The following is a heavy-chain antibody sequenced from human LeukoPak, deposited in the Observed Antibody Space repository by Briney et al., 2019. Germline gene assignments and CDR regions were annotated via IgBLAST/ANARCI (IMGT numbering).Heavy chain of an antibody. CDR2: ISAYNGNT. J-gene: IGHJ3*02. V-gene: IGHV1-18*01. D-gene: IGHD6-19*01. CDR1: GYTFTSYG. Sequence: GASVKVSCKASGYTFTSYGISWVRQAPGQGLEWMGWISAYNGNTNYAQKLQGRVTMTTDTSTSTAYMELRSLRSDDTAVYYCAARPLDSSGWTDAFDIWGQGTMATVSS. CDR3: AARPLDSSGWTDAFDI.